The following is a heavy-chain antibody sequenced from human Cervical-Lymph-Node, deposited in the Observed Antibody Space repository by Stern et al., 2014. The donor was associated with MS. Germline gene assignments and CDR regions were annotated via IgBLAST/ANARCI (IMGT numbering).Heavy chain of an antibody. D-gene: IGHD5-12*01. Sequence: QVQLVESGGGVVQPGRSLRLSCAASGFSFSGYGMHWVRQAPGRELEWGAVIWNDGSNKYYADSVKGRFTISRDNSKNTLFLQMDSLRAEDTAVYYCARDTVAMLYYFDYWGQGTPVTVSS. CDR1: GFSFSGYG. CDR2: IWNDGSNK. V-gene: IGHV3-33*01. J-gene: IGHJ4*02. CDR3: ARDTVAMLYYFDY.